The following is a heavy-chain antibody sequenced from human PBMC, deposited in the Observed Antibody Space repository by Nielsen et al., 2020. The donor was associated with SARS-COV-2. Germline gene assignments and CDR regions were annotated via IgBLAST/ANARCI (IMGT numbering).Heavy chain of an antibody. Sequence: ASVKVSCKASGYSLTSYGISWVRQAPGEGLEWMGWISPYNGDTNYAQKLQGRVTMTTDTSTSTAYMELRSLRSDDTAVYYCARDFGSYGMDVWGQGTTVTVSS. CDR2: ISPYNGDT. CDR3: ARDFGSYGMDV. V-gene: IGHV1-18*04. D-gene: IGHD3-3*01. CDR1: GYSLTSYG. J-gene: IGHJ6*02.